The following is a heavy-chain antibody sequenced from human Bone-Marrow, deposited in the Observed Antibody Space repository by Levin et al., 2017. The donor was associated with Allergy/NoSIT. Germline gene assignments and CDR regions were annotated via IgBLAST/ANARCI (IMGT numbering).Heavy chain of an antibody. CDR1: GGSISSYY. J-gene: IGHJ2*01. CDR2: ILYSGTT. Sequence: SQTLSLPCTVSGGSISSYYWTWIRQTPEKGLEWIGYILYSGTTNYNPSLTSRVTMSLDTSKNQFSLKLSSVTAADTAVYYCVRPRSGYDDYFFDLWGRGTLVTVSS. CDR3: VRPRSGYDDYFFDL. D-gene: IGHD5-12*01. V-gene: IGHV4-59*01.